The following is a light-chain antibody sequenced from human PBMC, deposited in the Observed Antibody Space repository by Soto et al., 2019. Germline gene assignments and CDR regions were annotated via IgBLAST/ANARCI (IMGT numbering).Light chain of an antibody. CDR1: QSVSSN. J-gene: IGKJ1*01. V-gene: IGKV3-15*01. CDR2: GAS. Sequence: EIVMTQSPATLSVSPGERATLSCRASQSVSSNLAWYQQKPGQAPRLLIYGASTRATGIPARFSGSVSGTEFTLTISSLHSEYFAVYYCQQYNNWPPRAWTFGQGTKVEIK. CDR3: QQYNNWPPRAWT.